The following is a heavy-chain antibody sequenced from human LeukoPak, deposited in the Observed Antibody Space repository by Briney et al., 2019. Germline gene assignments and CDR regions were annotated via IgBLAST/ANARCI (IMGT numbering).Heavy chain of an antibody. CDR1: GFTFSSYA. Sequence: PGGSLRLSCAASGFTFSSYAVSWVRQAPGKGLEWVSAISGSGGSTYYADSVKGRFTISRDNSKNTLYLQMNSLRAEDTAVYYCAKDIAAAGTGGYWGQGTLVTVSS. CDR2: ISGSGGST. V-gene: IGHV3-23*01. CDR3: AKDIAAAGTGGY. J-gene: IGHJ4*02. D-gene: IGHD6-13*01.